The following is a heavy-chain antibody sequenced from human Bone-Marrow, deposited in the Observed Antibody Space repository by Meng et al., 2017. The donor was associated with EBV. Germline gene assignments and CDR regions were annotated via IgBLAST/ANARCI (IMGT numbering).Heavy chain of an antibody. CDR3: VRGPPVGVPGPGDY. V-gene: IGHV1-3*01. D-gene: IGHD2-21*01. CDR1: GDAFTSYS. J-gene: IGHJ4*02. CDR2: INVGVGYT. Sequence: QLTLLESGAGVNNPWASVKVSCKASGDAFTSYSLHRVRQAPGQRLEWMGWINVGVGYTKYSQKFQGRVTISSDTSATTGYMELSSLRSEDTAVYYCVRGPPVGVPGPGDYWGQGTLVTVSS.